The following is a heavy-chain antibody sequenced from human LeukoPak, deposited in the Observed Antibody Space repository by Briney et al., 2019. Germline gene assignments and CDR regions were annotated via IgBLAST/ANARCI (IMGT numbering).Heavy chain of an antibody. CDR2: ISSSSSYI. J-gene: IGHJ5*02. Sequence: XSVTWVRQAPGKGLEWVSSISSSSSYIYYADSVQGRFTISRDNAKNSLYLQMNSLRAEDTAVYYCARAGSSSSRNWFDPWGQGTLVTVSS. CDR3: ARAGSSSSRNWFDP. D-gene: IGHD6-6*01. V-gene: IGHV3-21*01. CDR1: XS.